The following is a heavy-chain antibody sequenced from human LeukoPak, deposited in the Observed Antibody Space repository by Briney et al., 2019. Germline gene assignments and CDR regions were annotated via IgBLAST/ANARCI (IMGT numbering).Heavy chain of an antibody. V-gene: IGHV3-48*01. CDR1: GFTFSSYS. Sequence: GGSLRLSCAASGFTFSSYSMNWVRQAPGKGLEWVSYISSSSSTIYYADSVKGRFTISRDNSKNTLYLQMNSLRAEDTAVYYCAKDRTFVVRGRDLDYWGQGTLVTVSS. CDR3: AKDRTFVVRGRDLDY. J-gene: IGHJ4*02. CDR2: ISSSSSTI. D-gene: IGHD3-10*01.